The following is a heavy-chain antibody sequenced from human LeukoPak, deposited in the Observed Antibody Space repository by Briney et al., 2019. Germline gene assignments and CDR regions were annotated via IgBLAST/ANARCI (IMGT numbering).Heavy chain of an antibody. J-gene: IGHJ6*03. D-gene: IGHD1-26*01. CDR3: AREGIVGATTGGDYYYYYMDV. V-gene: IGHV1-2*02. CDR2: INPNSGGT. Sequence: ASVKVSCKASGYTFTGYYMHWVRQAPGQGLEWMGWINPNSGGTNYAQKFQGRVTMTRDTSISTAYMELSRLRSDDTAVYCCAREGIVGATTGGDYYYYYMDVWGKGTTVTVSS. CDR1: GYTFTGYY.